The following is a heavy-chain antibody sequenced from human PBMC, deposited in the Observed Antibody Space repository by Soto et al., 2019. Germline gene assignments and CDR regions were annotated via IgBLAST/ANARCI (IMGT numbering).Heavy chain of an antibody. CDR2: IIPLIGTA. CDR3: ARVVMTTVPASFYYGLDV. V-gene: IGHV1-69*18. J-gene: IGHJ6*02. CDR1: GGTFSTYG. D-gene: IGHD4-4*01. Sequence: QVQLVQSGAEVRKPGSSVTVSCKASGGTFSTYGITWVRQAPGQGLEWMGNIIPLIGTANYAQRFRGRVTTDADESTTTAYMELTSLRSEDTAVYYCARVVMTTVPASFYYGLDVWGQGTTVTVSS.